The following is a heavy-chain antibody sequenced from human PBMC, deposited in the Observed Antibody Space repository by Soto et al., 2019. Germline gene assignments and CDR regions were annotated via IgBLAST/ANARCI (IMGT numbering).Heavy chain of an antibody. CDR1: GFTFSNVW. V-gene: IGHV3-15*01. Sequence: GHLVESGGGFVKPGGSLTLSCAASGFTFSNVWLSWVRQGPGKGLEWLGRIKSRTENETTDYASPARGRFIISRDDSKYMLYLQLNRLKSADTVVYYYVTVLPRANRWVAYWGQGTPVTGSS. CDR3: VTVLPRANRWVAY. CDR2: IKSRTENETT. D-gene: IGHD1-26*01. J-gene: IGHJ4*02.